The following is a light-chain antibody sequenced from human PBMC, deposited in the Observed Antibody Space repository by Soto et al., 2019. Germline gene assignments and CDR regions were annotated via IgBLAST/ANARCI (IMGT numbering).Light chain of an antibody. CDR3: QQYGSSPWT. CDR2: GAS. J-gene: IGKJ1*01. Sequence: EVVLTQSPGTLSLSPGERATLSCRASQSVSSNYLAWCQQKPGQAPRLLIYGASSMATGIPDRFSGSGSGTDFTLTISRLEPEAFAVYYCQQYGSSPWTFGQGTKVEIK. CDR1: QSVSSNY. V-gene: IGKV3-20*01.